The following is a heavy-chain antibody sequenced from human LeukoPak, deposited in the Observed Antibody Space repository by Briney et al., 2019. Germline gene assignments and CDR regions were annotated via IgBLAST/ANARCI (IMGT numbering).Heavy chain of an antibody. J-gene: IGHJ4*02. D-gene: IGHD2-2*01. CDR1: GFTFSSYA. CDR3: ARARVRNQLLLLGDY. Sequence: PGRSLRLSCAASGFTFSSYAMHWVRQAPGKGLEWVAVISYDGSNKYYADSVKGRFTISRDNSKSTLYLQMNSLRAEDTAVYYCARARVRNQLLLLGDYWGQGTLVTVSS. V-gene: IGHV3-30-3*01. CDR2: ISYDGSNK.